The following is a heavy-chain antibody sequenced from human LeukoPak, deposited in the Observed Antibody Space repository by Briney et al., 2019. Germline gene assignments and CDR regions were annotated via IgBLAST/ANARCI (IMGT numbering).Heavy chain of an antibody. J-gene: IGHJ4*02. D-gene: IGHD3-9*01. V-gene: IGHV1-69*01. Sequence: SVKVSCKASGGTFSSYAISWVRQAPRQGLEWMGGIIPIFGTANYAQKFQGRVTITADESTSTAYMELSSLRSEDTAVYYCARRLRGDNYDILTGYYREYDYWGQGTLVTVSS. CDR1: GGTFSSYA. CDR3: ARRLRGDNYDILTGYYREYDY. CDR2: IIPIFGTA.